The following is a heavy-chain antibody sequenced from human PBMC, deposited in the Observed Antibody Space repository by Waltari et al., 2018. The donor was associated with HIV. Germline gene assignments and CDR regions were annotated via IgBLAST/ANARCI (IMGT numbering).Heavy chain of an antibody. CDR3: TRGRDCSSTSCYGDY. CDR2: IRSKAYGGTK. V-gene: IGHV3-49*03. CDR1: GITFGDYA. Sequence: EVQLVESGGGLVQPGRSLRLSCTASGITFGDYAMSWFRQAPGKGRGWVGFIRSKAYGGTKEYAASVKGRFTISRDDSKSIAYLQMNSLKTEDTAVYYCTRGRDCSSTSCYGDYWGQGTLVTVSS. J-gene: IGHJ4*02. D-gene: IGHD2-2*01.